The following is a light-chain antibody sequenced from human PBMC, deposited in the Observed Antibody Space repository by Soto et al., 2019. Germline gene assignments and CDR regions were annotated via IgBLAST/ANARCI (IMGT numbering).Light chain of an antibody. J-gene: IGKJ1*01. CDR3: QQYGSSPWT. V-gene: IGKV3-20*01. CDR1: QSVSSSY. CDR2: GAS. Sequence: IVFTQAPGTLSLSPGGRTTLSCRGSQSVSSSYLAWYQQRPGQAPRLLIYGASSRATGIPDRFSGSGSGTDFILTISRLEPEDFAVYYCQQYGSSPWTFGQGTKVDIK.